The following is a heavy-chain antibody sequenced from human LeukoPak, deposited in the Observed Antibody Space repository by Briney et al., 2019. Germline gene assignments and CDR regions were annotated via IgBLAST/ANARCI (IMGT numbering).Heavy chain of an antibody. CDR2: INQDGSEK. V-gene: IGHV3-7*01. D-gene: IGHD2-8*01. CDR1: GFPFSSYW. J-gene: IGHJ4*02. CDR3: ARGDGGETTNGGYYFNY. Sequence: PGGSLRLSCAGSGFPFSSYWMTWVRQAPGKGLEWVANINQDGSEKSYVDSVRGRFTISRDNAKNSLYLQMNSLRAKDTAVYYCARGDGGETTNGGYYFNYWGQGTLVTVSS.